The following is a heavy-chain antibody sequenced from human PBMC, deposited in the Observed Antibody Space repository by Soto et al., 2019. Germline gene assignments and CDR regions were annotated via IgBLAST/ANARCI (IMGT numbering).Heavy chain of an antibody. J-gene: IGHJ4*02. D-gene: IGHD4-17*01. CDR2: IHHSGSS. Sequence: PSETLSLTCTVSGDSVSSDSYYRSWIRQPPGKGLEWIGEIHHSGSSNYNPSLKSRVTISLDTSRNQFSLKVSSVTAADTAVYYCATSERGLFWPINDYWSQGTLVTVSS. CDR3: ATSERGLFWPINDY. CDR1: GDSVSSDSYY. V-gene: IGHV4-61*01.